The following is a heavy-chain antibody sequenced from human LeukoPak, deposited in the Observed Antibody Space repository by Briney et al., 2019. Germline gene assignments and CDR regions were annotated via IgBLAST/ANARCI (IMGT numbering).Heavy chain of an antibody. CDR2: IYYSGST. V-gene: IGHV4-39*01. CDR1: GGSISSSSYY. J-gene: IGHJ4*02. CDR3: ARHLQDYYYDSSGYYGRYFDY. D-gene: IGHD3-22*01. Sequence: PSETLSLTCTVSGGSISSSSYYWGWIRQPPGKGLEWIGSIYYSGSTYYNPSLKSRVTISVDTSKNQFSLKLSSVTAADTAVYYCARHLQDYYYDSSGYYGRYFDYWGQGTLVTVSS.